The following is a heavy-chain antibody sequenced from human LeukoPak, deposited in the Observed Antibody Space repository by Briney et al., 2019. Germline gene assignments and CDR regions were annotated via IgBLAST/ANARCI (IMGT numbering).Heavy chain of an antibody. CDR2: INPNSGGT. V-gene: IGHV1-2*02. CDR3: ARSPTWSGSYYGLDY. CDR1: GYTFTGYY. J-gene: IGHJ4*02. D-gene: IGHD1-26*01. Sequence: ASVKVSCKASGYTFTGYYMHWVRQAPGQGLEWMGWINPNSGGTNYAQKFQGRVTMTRDTSISTAYMELSRLRSDDTAVYYCARSPTWSGSYYGLDYWGQGTLVTVSS.